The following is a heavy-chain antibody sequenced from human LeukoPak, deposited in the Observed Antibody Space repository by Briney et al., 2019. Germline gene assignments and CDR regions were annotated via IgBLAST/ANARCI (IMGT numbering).Heavy chain of an antibody. CDR1: GFPFSSYW. Sequence: GGSLRLSCAASGFPFSSYWMHWVRQAPGKGLVWVSRINSDGSSTSYADSVKGRFTISRDNAKNTLYLQMNSLRAEDTAVYYCARGGGHSYGPFDYWGQGTLVTVSS. D-gene: IGHD5-18*01. CDR3: ARGGGHSYGPFDY. J-gene: IGHJ4*02. CDR2: INSDGSST. V-gene: IGHV3-74*01.